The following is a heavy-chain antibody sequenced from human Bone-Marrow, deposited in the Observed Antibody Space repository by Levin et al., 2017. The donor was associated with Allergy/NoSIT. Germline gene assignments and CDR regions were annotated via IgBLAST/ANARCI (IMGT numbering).Heavy chain of an antibody. Sequence: SETLSLTCAVSEYSLTSGYYLGWIRQPPGKGLEWIGSIYHGGGTFYNPSLKSRVTISLDTSKNQFSLKLSSVTAADTAVYYCARSDPKKDYNSGSPQNWGQGTLVTVSS. CDR1: EYSLTSGYY. J-gene: IGHJ4*02. D-gene: IGHD3-10*01. CDR3: ARSDPKKDYNSGSPQN. V-gene: IGHV4-38-2*01. CDR2: IYHGGGT.